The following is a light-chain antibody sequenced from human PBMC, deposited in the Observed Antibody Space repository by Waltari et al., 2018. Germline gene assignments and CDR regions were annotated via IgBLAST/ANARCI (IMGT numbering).Light chain of an antibody. V-gene: IGKV3-15*01. CDR3: HQYNNRPPYT. CDR2: GAS. J-gene: IGKJ2*01. CDR1: ESIIIN. Sequence: TQSPATLSVSPGERVTLTCRASESIIINLAWYQQKPGQTPRLIIHGASKRATGVPARFAGSGSRTEFTLIISSLQSEDIAVYYCHQYNNRPPYTFGQGTKLEIK.